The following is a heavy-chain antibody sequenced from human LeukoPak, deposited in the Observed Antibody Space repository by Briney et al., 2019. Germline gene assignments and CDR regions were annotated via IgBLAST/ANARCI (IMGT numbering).Heavy chain of an antibody. J-gene: IGHJ4*02. CDR2: IYGGGST. CDR1: GFTVSSNY. Sequence: GGSLRLSCAASGFTVSSNYMAWVRQAPGKGLEWVSVIYGGGSTYYADSVKGRFTISRDNSKNTLYLQMNSLRAEDTAVYYCARVNYGSGSYFGYWGQGTLVSVSS. D-gene: IGHD3-10*01. CDR3: ARVNYGSGSYFGY. V-gene: IGHV3-53*01.